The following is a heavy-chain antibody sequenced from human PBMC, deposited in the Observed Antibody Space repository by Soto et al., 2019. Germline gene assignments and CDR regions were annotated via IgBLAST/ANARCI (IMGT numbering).Heavy chain of an antibody. V-gene: IGHV5-51*01. J-gene: IGHJ4*02. CDR2: IYPGDSDP. CDR1: GYSFTNYW. CDR3: ARQGMSSWIDY. Sequence: GESLKISCKGSGYSFTNYWIGWVRQMPGKGLEWMGIIYPGDSDPRYSPSFQCQVTISADKSISTAYLQWSSLKASDTAIYYCARQGMSSWIDYWGQGTLVTVSS. D-gene: IGHD6-13*01.